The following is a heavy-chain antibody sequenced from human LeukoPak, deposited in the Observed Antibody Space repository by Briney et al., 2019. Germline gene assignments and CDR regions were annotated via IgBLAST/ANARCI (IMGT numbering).Heavy chain of an antibody. CDR2: IYYSGST. D-gene: IGHD3-10*01. CDR1: GGSISSSSYY. Sequence: PSETLSLTCTVSGGSISSSSYYWGWIRQPPGKGLEWIGSIYYSGSTYYNPSLKSRVTISVDTSKNQFSLKLSSVTAADTAVYYCASPGMAEGSGSFGYWGQGTLVTVSS. CDR3: ASPGMAEGSGSFGY. J-gene: IGHJ4*02. V-gene: IGHV4-39*07.